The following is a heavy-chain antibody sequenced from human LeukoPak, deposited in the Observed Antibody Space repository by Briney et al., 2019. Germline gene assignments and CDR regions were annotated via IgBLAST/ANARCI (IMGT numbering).Heavy chain of an antibody. Sequence: GGSLRLSCAASGFTFSSHAMNWVRQAPGKGLEWVSGISNSGGNTYYADSVKGRFTISRDNSKNTLYLQMNSLRAEDTAVYYCAKDTPVGYFDYWGQGTLVTASS. D-gene: IGHD1-26*01. CDR1: GFTFSSHA. CDR3: AKDTPVGYFDY. V-gene: IGHV3-23*01. CDR2: ISNSGGNT. J-gene: IGHJ4*02.